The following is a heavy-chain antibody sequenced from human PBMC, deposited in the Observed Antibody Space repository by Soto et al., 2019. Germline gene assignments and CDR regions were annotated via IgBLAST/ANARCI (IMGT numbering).Heavy chain of an antibody. CDR3: AKATATGGGAFDI. D-gene: IGHD2-8*02. CDR2: ILVGGST. CDR1: VFTCRSYD. V-gene: IGHV3-23*01. Sequence: GSLRLACAASVFTCRSYDMSWVRQAPGKGLEWVSTILVGGSTHYPDSVKGRFTISRDNSKNTVFLQMNSLTAGDTAVYYCAKATATGGGAFDICGQGTMVTVSS. J-gene: IGHJ3*02.